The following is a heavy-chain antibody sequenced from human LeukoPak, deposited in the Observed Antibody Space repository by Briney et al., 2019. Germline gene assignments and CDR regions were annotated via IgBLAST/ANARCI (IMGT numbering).Heavy chain of an antibody. CDR1: GGSISSGSYY. V-gene: IGHV4-61*02. D-gene: IGHD1-7*01. J-gene: IGHJ5*02. CDR2: IYTSGST. Sequence: SETLSLTCTVSGGSISSGSYYWSWIRQPAGKGLEWIGRIYTSGSTNYNPSLKSRVTISVDTSKNQFSLKLSSVTAADTAVYYCARTVTGTTWFDPWGQGTLVTVSP. CDR3: ARTVTGTTWFDP.